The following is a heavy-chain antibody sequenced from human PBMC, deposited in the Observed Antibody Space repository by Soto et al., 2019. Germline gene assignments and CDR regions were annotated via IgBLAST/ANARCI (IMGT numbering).Heavy chain of an antibody. Sequence: SETLSLTCAVSGYSIRSGYFWGWIRQPPGKGLEWIGSMYHSGITYYNLSLKSRVTISVDTSKNQLSLKLSSATAADTAVYYCARSMYSTSAQLYYGMDVWGQGTTVTISS. CDR2: MYHSGIT. CDR1: GYSIRSGYF. CDR3: ARSMYSTSAQLYYGMDV. D-gene: IGHD6-6*01. J-gene: IGHJ6*02. V-gene: IGHV4-38-2*01.